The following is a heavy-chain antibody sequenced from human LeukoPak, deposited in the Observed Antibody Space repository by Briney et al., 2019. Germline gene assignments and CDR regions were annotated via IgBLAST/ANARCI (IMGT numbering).Heavy chain of an antibody. CDR3: ARSGNPNYSIAVAGMGNWFDP. CDR2: ISAYNGNT. J-gene: IGHJ5*02. CDR1: GYTFTSYG. V-gene: IGHV1-18*01. Sequence: GASVKVSCKASGYTFTSYGISWVRQAPGQGLEWMGWISAYNGNTNYAQKLQGRVTMTTDTSTSTAYMELSSLRSEDTAVYYCARSGNPNYSIAVAGMGNWFDPWGQGTLVTVSS. D-gene: IGHD6-19*01.